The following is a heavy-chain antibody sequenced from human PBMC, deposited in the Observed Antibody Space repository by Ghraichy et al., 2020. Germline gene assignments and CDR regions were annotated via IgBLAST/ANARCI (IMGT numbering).Heavy chain of an antibody. J-gene: IGHJ5*02. CDR3: ARDGNDILTGLNWFDP. CDR2: IKQDGSEK. V-gene: IGHV3-7*03. D-gene: IGHD3-9*01. Sequence: GGSLRLSCAASGFTFSSYWMSWVRQAPGKGLEWVANIKQDGSEKYYVDSVKGRFTISRDNAKNSLYLQMNSLRAEDTAVYYCARDGNDILTGLNWFDPWGQGTLVTVSS. CDR1: GFTFSSYW.